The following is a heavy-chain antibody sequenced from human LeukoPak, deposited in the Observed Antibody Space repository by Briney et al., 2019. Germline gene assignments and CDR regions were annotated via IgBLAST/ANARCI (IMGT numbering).Heavy chain of an antibody. CDR3: TTDGTPYSGAASFDY. D-gene: IGHD2-15*01. V-gene: IGHV3-15*01. Sequence: PGGSLRLSCAASGVSFGNAWMTWGRQAPGKGLEWIGRIKSKSYGGAIEYAASVKGRFSISRDDSTNTLNLQMNSLKIEDTGVYYCTTDGTPYSGAASFDYWGLGTLVTVSS. J-gene: IGHJ4*02. CDR2: IKSKSYGGAI. CDR1: GVSFGNAW.